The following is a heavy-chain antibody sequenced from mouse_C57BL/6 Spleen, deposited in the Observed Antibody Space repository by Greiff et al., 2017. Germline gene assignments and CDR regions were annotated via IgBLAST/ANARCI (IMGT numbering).Heavy chain of an antibody. CDR1: GYTFTSYW. V-gene: IGHV1-7*01. D-gene: IGHD1-1*01. J-gene: IGHJ4*01. Sequence: QVQLQQSGAELVKPGASVKLSCKASGYTFTSYWMHWVKQRPGQGLEWIGYINPSSGYTNYNQKFKDKATLTADKSSSTAYMQLSSLTYEDSAVYYCARGYYGSSHYYAMDYWGQGTSVTVSS. CDR2: INPSSGYT. CDR3: ARGYYGSSHYYAMDY.